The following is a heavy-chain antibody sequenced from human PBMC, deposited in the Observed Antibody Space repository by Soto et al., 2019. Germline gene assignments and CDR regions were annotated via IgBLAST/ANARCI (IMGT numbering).Heavy chain of an antibody. Sequence: SETLSLTCAVPGGSISSGGYSWSWIRQPPGKGLEWIGYIYHSGSTYYNPSLKSRVTISVDRSKNQFSLKLSSVTAADTAVYYCARAVAGSPYYYYGMDVWGQGTTVTVSS. CDR1: GGSISSGGYS. J-gene: IGHJ6*02. CDR3: ARAVAGSPYYYYGMDV. CDR2: IYHSGST. V-gene: IGHV4-30-2*01. D-gene: IGHD6-19*01.